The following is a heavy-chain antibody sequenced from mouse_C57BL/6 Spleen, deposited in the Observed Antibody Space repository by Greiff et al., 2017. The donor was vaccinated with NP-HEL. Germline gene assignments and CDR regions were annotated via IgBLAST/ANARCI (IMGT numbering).Heavy chain of an antibody. D-gene: IGHD2-2*01. CDR1: GYTFTDYY. J-gene: IGHJ2*01. Sequence: EVQLQQSGPELVKPGASVKISCKASGYTFTDYYMNWVKQSHGKSLEWIGDINPNNGGTSYNQKFKGKATLTVDKSSSTAYMELRSLTSEDSAVYYCARGGATMVRNYFDYWGQGTTLTVSS. CDR2: INPNNGGT. CDR3: ARGGATMVRNYFDY. V-gene: IGHV1-26*01.